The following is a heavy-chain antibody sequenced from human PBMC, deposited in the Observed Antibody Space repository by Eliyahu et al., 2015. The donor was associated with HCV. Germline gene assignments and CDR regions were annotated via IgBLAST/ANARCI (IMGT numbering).Heavy chain of an antibody. CDR3: ATLIDQPSYWVFDY. CDR2: ITGCGYXXXT. J-gene: IGHJ4*02. D-gene: IGHD1-26*01. V-gene: IGHV3-49*03. Sequence: WCSQGGGXGVEGXRXITGCGYXXXTEYAAAVRGRLTISRDDSKSIAYLQMSSLKSEDAAVYYCATLIDQPSYWVFDYWGPGTPVAVSS.